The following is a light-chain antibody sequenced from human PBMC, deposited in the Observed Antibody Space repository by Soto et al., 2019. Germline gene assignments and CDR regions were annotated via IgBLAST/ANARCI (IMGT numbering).Light chain of an antibody. CDR1: QSVSATY. CDR3: QQYGSSPWT. J-gene: IGKJ1*01. CDR2: GTS. V-gene: IGKV3-20*01. Sequence: IVLMQSPATLSLSPGERATLSCRASQSVSATYLAWYQQRPAQPPRLLIYGTSTRSTGIPDRFIGSGSGTDFTLTITRLEPEDFALYYCQQYGSSPWTFGQGTKVDI.